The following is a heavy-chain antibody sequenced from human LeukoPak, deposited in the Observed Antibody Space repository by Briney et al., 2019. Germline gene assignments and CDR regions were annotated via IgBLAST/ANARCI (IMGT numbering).Heavy chain of an antibody. CDR3: AREVVTGTTYNYYYMDV. V-gene: IGHV3-30-3*01. CDR1: GFAFSKDA. J-gene: IGHJ6*03. Sequence: PGGSLRLSCAASGFAFSKDAMHWVRQAPGKGLEWVAVISFDGSDKYYADSVKGRFTISRDISKNTLYLQMTSLRTEDTSVYYCAREVVTGTTYNYYYMDVWGKGTTVTVSS. D-gene: IGHD1-7*01. CDR2: ISFDGSDK.